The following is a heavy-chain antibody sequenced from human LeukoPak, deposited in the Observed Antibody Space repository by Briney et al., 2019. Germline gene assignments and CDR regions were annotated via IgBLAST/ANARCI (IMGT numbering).Heavy chain of an antibody. Sequence: GGSLRLSCAVSGFTVSSNYMSWVRQAPGKGLEWVSVIYRGGGTAYADSVKGRFTISRDNPKNTVYLQMNSLRAEDTAVYYCTRDVIYASEIYSYGDCWGQGTLVTVSS. CDR2: IYRGGGT. CDR1: GFTVSSNY. J-gene: IGHJ4*02. D-gene: IGHD3-16*01. V-gene: IGHV3-66*01. CDR3: TRDVIYASEIYSYGDC.